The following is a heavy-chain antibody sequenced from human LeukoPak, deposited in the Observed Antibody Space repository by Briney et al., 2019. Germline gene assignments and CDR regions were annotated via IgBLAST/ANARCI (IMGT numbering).Heavy chain of an antibody. J-gene: IGHJ3*01. CDR3: AKNFGPFDV. V-gene: IGHV3-23*01. CDR1: GFTFNDFA. CDR2: IGDAGT. Sequence: GGSLRLSCAASGFTFNDFAMTWVRQAPGKGLEWVSSIGDAGTYYADSVKGRFTISRDNSKNMLYLQLNSLRAGDTAMYYCAKNFGPFDVRGQGTMVTVSS. D-gene: IGHD3-10*01.